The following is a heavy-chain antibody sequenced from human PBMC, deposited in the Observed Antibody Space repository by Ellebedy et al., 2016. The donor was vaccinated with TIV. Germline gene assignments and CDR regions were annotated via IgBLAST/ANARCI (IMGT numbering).Heavy chain of an antibody. CDR3: ATVKKYSSSWRDYYYYYGMDV. D-gene: IGHD6-13*01. J-gene: IGHJ6*02. CDR2: FDPEDGET. V-gene: IGHV1-24*01. Sequence: ASVKVSXKVSGYTLTELSMHWVRQAPGKGLEWMGGFDPEDGETIYAQKFQGRVTMTEDTSTDTAYMELSSLRSEDTAVYYCATVKKYSSSWRDYYYYYGMDVWGQGTTVTVSS. CDR1: GYTLTELS.